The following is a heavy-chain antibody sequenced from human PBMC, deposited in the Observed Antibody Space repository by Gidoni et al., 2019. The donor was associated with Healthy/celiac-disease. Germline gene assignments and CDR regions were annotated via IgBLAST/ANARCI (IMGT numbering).Heavy chain of an antibody. D-gene: IGHD6-13*01. J-gene: IGHJ6*03. V-gene: IGHV4-59*08. CDR3: ARNGRGVQQLVRSTAKYYYYYYMDV. CDR1: GGSISSYY. CDR2: IYYSGST. Sequence: QVQLQESGPGLVKPSETLSLTCTVSGGSISSYYWSWIRQPPGKGLEWIGYIYYSGSTNYNPSLKSRVTISVDTSKNQFSLKLSSVTAADTAVYYCARNGRGVQQLVRSTAKYYYYYYMDVWGKGTTVTVSS.